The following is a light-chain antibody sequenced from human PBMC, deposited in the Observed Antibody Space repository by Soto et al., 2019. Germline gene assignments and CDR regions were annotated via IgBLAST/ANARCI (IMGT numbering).Light chain of an antibody. V-gene: IGLV2-23*01. CDR3: CSYAGSSTSWV. J-gene: IGLJ3*02. CDR2: EDS. Sequence: QSALTQPASVSGSPGQSITISCTGTSSDAVNYNFVSWYQQHPGKAPKVIIYEDSTRPSGVSNRISGSKSGNTASLTNSGVQAEDEADYYCCSYAGSSTSWVFGGGTNLTVL. CDR1: SSDAVNYNF.